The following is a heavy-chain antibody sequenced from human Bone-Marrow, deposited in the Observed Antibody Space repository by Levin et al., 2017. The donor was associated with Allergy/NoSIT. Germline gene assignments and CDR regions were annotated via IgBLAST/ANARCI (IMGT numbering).Heavy chain of an antibody. CDR2: ISSSSETI. CDR1: GFTFNTSS. J-gene: IGHJ4*02. V-gene: IGHV3-48*04. Sequence: LSLPCAASGFTFNTSSMNWVRQAPGKGLEWVSYISSSSETIYYADSVRGRFPISRDNAHNSLFLQLDNLRAEDTALYYCVSSEWQSHFDFWGPGTLVTVTS. CDR3: VSSEWQSHFDF. D-gene: IGHD3-3*01.